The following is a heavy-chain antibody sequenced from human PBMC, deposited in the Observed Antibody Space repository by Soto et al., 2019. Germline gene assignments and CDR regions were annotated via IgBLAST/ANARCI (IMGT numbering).Heavy chain of an antibody. CDR1: GFTFSSYA. V-gene: IGHV3-23*01. J-gene: IGHJ6*02. D-gene: IGHD6-19*01. Sequence: EVQLLESGGGLVQPGGSLRLSCAASGFTFSSYAMSWVRQAPGKGLEWVSAISGSGGSTYYADSVKGRFTISRDNSKNTLYLQMNSLRAEDTAVYYCAIPDDSSRMDYYYGMDVWGQGTTVTVSS. CDR3: AIPDDSSRMDYYYGMDV. CDR2: ISGSGGST.